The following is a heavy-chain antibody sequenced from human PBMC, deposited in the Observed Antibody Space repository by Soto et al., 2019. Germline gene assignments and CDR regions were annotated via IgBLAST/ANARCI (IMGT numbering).Heavy chain of an antibody. CDR2: INHSGST. V-gene: IGHV4-34*01. CDR1: GGSFSGYY. CDR3: AKAAIVAATIDAFDI. Sequence: SETLSLTCAVYGGSFSGYYWSWIRQPPGKGLEWIGEINHSGSTNYNPSLKSRVTISVDTSKNQFSLKLRSVTAADTAVYYCAKAAIVAATIDAFDIWGQGTMVTVSS. D-gene: IGHD2-15*01. J-gene: IGHJ3*02.